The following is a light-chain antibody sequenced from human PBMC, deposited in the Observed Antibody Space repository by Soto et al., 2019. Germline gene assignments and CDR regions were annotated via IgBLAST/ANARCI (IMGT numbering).Light chain of an antibody. CDR3: QSFDSGLRDYV. V-gene: IGLV1-40*01. J-gene: IGLJ1*01. CDR1: SSNIAGRSD. CDR2: PTL. Sequence: QSVLTQPPSASGAPGEMVTISCIGSSSNIAGRSDVPWSQLLPLTAPTLLLSPTLNRPAGVPGRFSGSKSRTSASLPIPALQAEDEAHYYCQSFDSGLRDYVFGTATKANVL.